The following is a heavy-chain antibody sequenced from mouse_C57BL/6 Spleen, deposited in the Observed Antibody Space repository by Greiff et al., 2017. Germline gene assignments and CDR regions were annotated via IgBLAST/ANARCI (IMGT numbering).Heavy chain of an antibody. CDR3: ARPALYYYGSSPWFAY. CDR1: GYTFTSYW. Sequence: QVQLQQPGAELVMPGASVKLSCKASGYTFTSYWMHWVKQRPGQGLEWIGEIDPSDSYTNYNQKFKGKSTLTVDKSSSTAYMQLRSLTSEDSSVYYCARPALYYYGSSPWFAYWGQGTLVTVSA. V-gene: IGHV1-69*01. D-gene: IGHD1-1*01. J-gene: IGHJ3*01. CDR2: IDPSDSYT.